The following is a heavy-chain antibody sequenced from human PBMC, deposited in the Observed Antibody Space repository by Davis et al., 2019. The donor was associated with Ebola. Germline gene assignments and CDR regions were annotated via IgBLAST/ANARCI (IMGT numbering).Heavy chain of an antibody. Sequence: MPSETLSLTCAVYGGSFSGYYWSWIRQPPGKGLEWIGEINHSGSTNYNPSLKSRVTISVDTSKNQFSPKLSSVTAADTAVYYCASTVTTNDGAFDIWGQGTMVTVSS. CDR3: ASTVTTNDGAFDI. D-gene: IGHD4-17*01. V-gene: IGHV4-34*01. CDR2: INHSGST. CDR1: GGSFSGYY. J-gene: IGHJ3*02.